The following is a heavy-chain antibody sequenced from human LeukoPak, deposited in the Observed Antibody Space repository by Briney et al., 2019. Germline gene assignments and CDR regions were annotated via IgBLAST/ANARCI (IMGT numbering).Heavy chain of an antibody. D-gene: IGHD6-13*01. Sequence: PGGSLRLSCAASGFTFSDYYMSWIRQAPGKGLEWVSYISSSGSTIYYADSVKGRFTISRDNAKNSLYLQMNSLRAEDTAVYYCARVGDANIAALYYYYYYMDVWGKGTTVTVSS. V-gene: IGHV3-11*01. CDR3: ARVGDANIAALYYYYYYMDV. CDR1: GFTFSDYY. J-gene: IGHJ6*03. CDR2: ISSSGSTI.